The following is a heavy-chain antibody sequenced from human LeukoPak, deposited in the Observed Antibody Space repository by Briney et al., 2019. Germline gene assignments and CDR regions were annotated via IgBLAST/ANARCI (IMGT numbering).Heavy chain of an antibody. D-gene: IGHD3-10*01. Sequence: GGSLRLSCAASGFTFSSYAMSWVRQAPGKGLEWVSAISGSGGSRYYADSVKGRVTISRDNSKNTLYLQMNSLRAEDTAVYYCAKESTMVRGVIPLDYWGQGTLVTVSS. CDR2: ISGSGGSR. V-gene: IGHV3-23*01. CDR1: GFTFSSYA. CDR3: AKESTMVRGVIPLDY. J-gene: IGHJ4*02.